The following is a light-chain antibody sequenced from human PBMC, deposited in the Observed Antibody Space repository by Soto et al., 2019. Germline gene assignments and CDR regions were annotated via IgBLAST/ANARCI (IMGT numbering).Light chain of an antibody. Sequence: EIVMTQSPATLSLSPGQRATLSCRASQSVSSKLAWYQQRPGQAPRLLIYSASTRATGIPARFSGSGSGTEFTLTISSLQSEDFAVYYCHQRKSWPRTFGQGTKVDI. V-gene: IGKV3-15*01. J-gene: IGKJ1*01. CDR3: HQRKSWPRT. CDR1: QSVSSK. CDR2: SAS.